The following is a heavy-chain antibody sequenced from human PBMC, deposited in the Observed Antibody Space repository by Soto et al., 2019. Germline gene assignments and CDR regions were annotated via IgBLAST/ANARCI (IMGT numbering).Heavy chain of an antibody. CDR1: GYTFTSYY. CDR3: VWYFNGCNCSPFYF. V-gene: IGHV1-46*01. D-gene: IGHD2-8*01. J-gene: IGHJ4*02. Sequence: QVQLVQSGAEVKKPGASVKVSCKASGYTFTSYYMHWVRQAPGQGLEWMGIINPSGGSTSYAQKFQGRVTMTRDPAKSKVYIELSSLRSEGTAVYYLVWYFNGCNCSPFYFWGQGTLVTVSS. CDR2: INPSGGST.